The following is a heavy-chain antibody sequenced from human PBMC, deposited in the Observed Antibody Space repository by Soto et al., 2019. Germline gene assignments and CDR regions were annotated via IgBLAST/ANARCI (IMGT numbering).Heavy chain of an antibody. J-gene: IGHJ4*02. CDR3: ARDSRADGYNYDYFDY. CDR1: GFTFSNYA. D-gene: IGHD5-12*01. V-gene: IGHV3-30-3*01. CDR2: ISYDGNNK. Sequence: QVQLVESGGGVVQPGRSLRLSCTASGFTFSNYAMHWVRQAPGKGLEWVAVISYDGNNKYYADSVKGRFSISRDNSKNTLYLQMNSLRAEDTAIYYCARDSRADGYNYDYFDYWGQGTLVTVSS.